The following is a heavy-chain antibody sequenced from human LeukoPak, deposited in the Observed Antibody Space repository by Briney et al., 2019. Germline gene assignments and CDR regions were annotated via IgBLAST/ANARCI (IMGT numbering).Heavy chain of an antibody. CDR1: GFTFSNYA. D-gene: IGHD2-8*02. V-gene: IGHV3-23*01. Sequence: GGSLRLSCAASGFTFSNYALSWVRQAPGKGLEWVSGITARADSTYYADSVKGRVTISRDNSKNTLFLQLNSLRAEDAAVYYCAKTYMWSIDAFHIWGQGTMVTVSS. CDR2: ITARADST. CDR3: AKTYMWSIDAFHI. J-gene: IGHJ3*02.